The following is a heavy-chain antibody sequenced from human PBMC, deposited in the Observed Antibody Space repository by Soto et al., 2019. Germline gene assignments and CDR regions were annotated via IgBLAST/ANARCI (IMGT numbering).Heavy chain of an antibody. Sequence: QVQLVQSGAEVRKPGASVKVSCKTSGYTFTSYYIHWVRQAPGQGLEWMGVINLSDGSTSHAQKFEGRVTITGDTSTRTVYMEMSSLKSADTAVYYCAKAYIGYVPWYFDYWGQGTLVTVSS. CDR3: AKAYIGYVPWYFDY. J-gene: IGHJ4*02. D-gene: IGHD5-12*01. V-gene: IGHV1-46*01. CDR1: GYTFTSYY. CDR2: INLSDGST.